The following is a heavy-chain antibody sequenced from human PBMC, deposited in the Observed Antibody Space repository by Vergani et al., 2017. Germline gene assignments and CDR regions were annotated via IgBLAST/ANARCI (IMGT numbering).Heavy chain of an antibody. D-gene: IGHD3-10*01. CDR1: GFTFSSYG. Sequence: QVQLVESGGGVVQPGRSLRLSCAASGFTFSSYGMHWVRQAPGKGLEWVAVIWYDGSNKYYADSVKGRFTISRDNSKNTLYLQMNSLRAEDTAVYYCARGLWFGELLADYWGQGTLVTVSS. J-gene: IGHJ4*02. CDR3: ARGLWFGELLADY. V-gene: IGHV3-33*01. CDR2: IWYDGSNK.